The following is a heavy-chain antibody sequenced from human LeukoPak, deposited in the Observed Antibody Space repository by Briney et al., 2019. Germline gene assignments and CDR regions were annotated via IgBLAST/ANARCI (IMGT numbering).Heavy chain of an antibody. CDR3: ARDKDIVVVPAAYGMDV. Sequence: GGSLRLSCAASGFTFSDYYMSWIRQAPGKGLEWVSYISSGSSYTNYADSVKGRFTISRDNAKNSLYLQMNSLRAKDTAVYYCARDKDIVVVPAAYGMDVWGKGTTVTVSS. CDR2: ISSGSSYT. V-gene: IGHV3-11*06. CDR1: GFTFSDYY. D-gene: IGHD2-2*01. J-gene: IGHJ6*04.